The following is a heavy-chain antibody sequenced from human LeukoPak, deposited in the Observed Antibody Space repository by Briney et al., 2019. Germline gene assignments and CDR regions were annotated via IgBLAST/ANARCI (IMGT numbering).Heavy chain of an antibody. CDR3: VRSKWELGY. Sequence: PGGSLRLSCAASGLTFTDYYMAWIRQAPGKGREWVSYISSSGTAYHADSVKGRFTIYRDNDKSSVHLQMNTLRAEDTAVYYCVRSKWELGYWGQGTLVTVSS. CDR1: GLTFTDYY. J-gene: IGHJ4*02. D-gene: IGHD1-26*01. V-gene: IGHV3-11*01. CDR2: ISSSGTA.